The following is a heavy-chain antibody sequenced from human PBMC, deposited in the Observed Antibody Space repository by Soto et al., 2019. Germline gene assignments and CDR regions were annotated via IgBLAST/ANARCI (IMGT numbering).Heavy chain of an antibody. J-gene: IGHJ4*02. CDR1: GDSVSSNSAA. CDR3: ARASSRTTVTFSYYFDY. CDR2: TYYRSKWYN. Sequence: SQTLSLTCAISGDSVSSNSAAWNWIRQSPSRGLEWLGRTYYRSKWYNDYAVSVKSRITINPDTSKNQFSLQLNSVTPEDTAVYYCARASSRTTVTFSYYFDYWGQGTLVTVSS. V-gene: IGHV6-1*01. D-gene: IGHD4-17*01.